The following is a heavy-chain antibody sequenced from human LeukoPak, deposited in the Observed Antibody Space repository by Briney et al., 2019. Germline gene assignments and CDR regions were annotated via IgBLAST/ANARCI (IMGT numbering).Heavy chain of an antibody. J-gene: IGHJ6*02. CDR1: GGSISSGNW. Sequence: SETLSLTCAVSGGSISSGNWWSWVRQPPGKGLEWIGEIYHSGSTNYNPSLKSRVTISVDKSKNQFSLKLSSVTAADTAVYYCARVGAAAPYYYYYGMDVWGQGTTVTVSS. CDR2: IYHSGST. CDR3: ARVGAAAPYYYYYGMDV. V-gene: IGHV4-4*02. D-gene: IGHD2-2*01.